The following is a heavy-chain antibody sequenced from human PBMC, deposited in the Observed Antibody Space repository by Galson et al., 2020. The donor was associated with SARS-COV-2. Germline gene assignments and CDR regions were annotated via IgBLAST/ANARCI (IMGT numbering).Heavy chain of an antibody. V-gene: IGHV1-18*01. CDR3: AGPSGLYYYYYYGMDV. J-gene: IGHJ6*02. CDR1: GYTFTSYG. D-gene: IGHD3-10*01. CDR2: ISAYNGNT. Sequence: GESLKISCKASGYTFTSYGISWVRQAPGQGLEWMGWISAYNGNTNSAQKLQGRVTMTTDTSTSTAYMELRSLRSDDTAVYYCAGPSGLYYYYYYGMDVWGQGTTVTVSS.